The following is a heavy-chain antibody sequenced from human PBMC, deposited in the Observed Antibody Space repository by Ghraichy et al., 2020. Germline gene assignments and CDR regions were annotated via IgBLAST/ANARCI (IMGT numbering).Heavy chain of an antibody. CDR1: GFTFSGYG. CDR2: ITSSSRSR. V-gene: IGHV3-48*02. CDR3: ARASRVVSFYYYDGMDV. Sequence: GGSLRLSCVGSGFTFSGYGMNWVRQSPGKGLEWVSFITSSSRSRFYADSVKGRFTISRDNAQNSLSLQMNSLRDEDTAVYYCARASRVVSFYYYDGMDVWGQGTTVTVSS. J-gene: IGHJ6*02. D-gene: IGHD4-23*01.